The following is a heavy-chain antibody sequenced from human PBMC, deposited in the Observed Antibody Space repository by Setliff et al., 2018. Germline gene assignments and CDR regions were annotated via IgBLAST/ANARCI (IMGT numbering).Heavy chain of an antibody. Sequence: KPSETLSLTCTVSGGSISPYFWSWIRQPPGKGLEWIGYIYHNGNTNFNPSLKTRVTMSVDTSKNQFALNLRSVTAADAAVYYCVRDRTAYSYGLDVWGQGTTVTVSS. CDR1: GGSISPYF. J-gene: IGHJ6*02. V-gene: IGHV4-59*01. D-gene: IGHD5-18*01. CDR3: VRDRTAYSYGLDV. CDR2: IYHNGNT.